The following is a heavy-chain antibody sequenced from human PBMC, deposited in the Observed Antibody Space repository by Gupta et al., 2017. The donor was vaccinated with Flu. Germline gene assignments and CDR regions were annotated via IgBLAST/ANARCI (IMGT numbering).Heavy chain of an antibody. J-gene: IGHJ3*01. CDR3: VRERGPFTGFDF. CDR2: IWSNGINN. D-gene: IGHD2-8*02. V-gene: IGHV3-33*01. Sequence: YGMDWVRQAPGKGLEWVAVIWSNGINNYYSESVKGRFTFSRDNSKNTLSLQMNSLTAEDTAVYYCVRERGPFTGFDFWGQGTMVTVSS. CDR1: YG.